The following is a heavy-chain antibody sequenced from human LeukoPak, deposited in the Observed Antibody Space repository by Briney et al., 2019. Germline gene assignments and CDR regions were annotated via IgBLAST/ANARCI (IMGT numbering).Heavy chain of an antibody. CDR2: ISDSGNT. J-gene: IGHJ4*02. Sequence: SQTLSLTCTVSGGSISSGDYYWSWIRRPPGKGLEWIGYISDSGNTYYNPSLKSRVTISVDTSKNQFSLKLTSVTAADTAVYYCARMVRGAIDDWGQGTLVTVSS. V-gene: IGHV4-30-4*08. CDR3: ARMVRGAIDD. CDR1: GGSISSGDYY. D-gene: IGHD3-10*01.